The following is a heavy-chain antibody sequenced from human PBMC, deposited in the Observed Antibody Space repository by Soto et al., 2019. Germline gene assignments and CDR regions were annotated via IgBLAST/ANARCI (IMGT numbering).Heavy chain of an antibody. CDR2: ISASGGSA. Sequence: LRLSCAAPGFRFSSYAMSWVRQAPGQGPEWLSVISASGGSAYYADSVRGRFTISRDNSKNTLYLQMKSLGAEDTAVYYCASSSALWHGMDAWGQGTTVTVSS. CDR3: ASSSALWHGMDA. D-gene: IGHD6-6*01. V-gene: IGHV3-23*01. CDR1: GFRFSSYA. J-gene: IGHJ6*02.